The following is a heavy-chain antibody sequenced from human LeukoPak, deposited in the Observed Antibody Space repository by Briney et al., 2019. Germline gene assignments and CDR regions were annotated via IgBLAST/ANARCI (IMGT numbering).Heavy chain of an antibody. CDR3: AKDAIDYYDSSGYTNWFDS. Sequence: HPGGSLRLSCAASGFTFSSHAMSWVRQAPGKGLEWVSAISGSGGSTYYADSVKGRFTISRDNSKNTLYLQMNSLRAEDTAVYYCAKDAIDYYDSSGYTNWFDSWGQGTLVTVSS. J-gene: IGHJ5*01. CDR2: ISGSGGST. CDR1: GFTFSSHA. V-gene: IGHV3-23*01. D-gene: IGHD3-22*01.